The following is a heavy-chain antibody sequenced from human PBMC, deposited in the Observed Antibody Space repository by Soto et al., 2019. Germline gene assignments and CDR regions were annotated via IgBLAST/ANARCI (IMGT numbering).Heavy chain of an antibody. V-gene: IGHV3-15*01. CDR1: GFTFSNAW. J-gene: IGHJ6*03. Sequence: GGSLRLSCAASGFTFSNAWMSWVRQAPGKGLEWVGRIKSKTDGGTTDYAAPVKGRFTISRDDSKNTLYLQMNSLKTEDTAVYYCTTGVLYYYYYMDVWGKGTTVTVSS. CDR3: TTGVLYYYYYMDV. CDR2: IKSKTDGGTT.